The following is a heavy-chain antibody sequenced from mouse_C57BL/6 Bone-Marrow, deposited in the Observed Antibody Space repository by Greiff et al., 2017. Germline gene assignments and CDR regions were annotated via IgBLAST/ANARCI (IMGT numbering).Heavy chain of an antibody. CDR1: GYTFTSYW. Sequence: VQLQQPGAELVKPGASVKMSCKASGYTFTSYWITWVKQRPGQGLEWIGDIYPGSGSTNYNEKFKSKATLTVDTSSSTAYMQLSSLTSEDSAVYYCARRAYYGSSYWYFDVWGTGTTVTVAS. CDR3: ARRAYYGSSYWYFDV. J-gene: IGHJ1*03. V-gene: IGHV1-55*01. D-gene: IGHD1-1*01. CDR2: IYPGSGST.